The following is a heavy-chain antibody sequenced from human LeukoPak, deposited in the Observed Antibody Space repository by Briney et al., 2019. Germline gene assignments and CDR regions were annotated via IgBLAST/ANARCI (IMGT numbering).Heavy chain of an antibody. D-gene: IGHD3-3*01. J-gene: IGHJ4*02. V-gene: IGHV3-30-3*01. CDR3: AKDTTPIYDFWSGSFDY. CDR2: ISYDGSNK. Sequence: PGRSLRLSCAASGFTFSSYAMHWVRQAPGKGLEWVAVISYDGSNKYYADSVKGRFTISRDNSKNTLYLQMNNLRAEDTAVYYCAKDTTPIYDFWSGSFDYWGQGTLVTVSS. CDR1: GFTFSSYA.